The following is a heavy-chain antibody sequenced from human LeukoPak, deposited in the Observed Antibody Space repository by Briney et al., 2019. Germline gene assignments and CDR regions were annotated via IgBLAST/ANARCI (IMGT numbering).Heavy chain of an antibody. Sequence: GGSLRLSCAASGLTVSSNYMNWVRQAPGKGLEWVSVIYSGGSTYYADSVKGRFTISRDNSKNTLYLQMNSLRAEDTAVYYCAREGAYYDSRFGFDIWGQGTMVTVSS. D-gene: IGHD3-22*01. CDR1: GLTVSSNY. CDR2: IYSGGST. V-gene: IGHV3-66*01. CDR3: AREGAYYDSRFGFDI. J-gene: IGHJ3*02.